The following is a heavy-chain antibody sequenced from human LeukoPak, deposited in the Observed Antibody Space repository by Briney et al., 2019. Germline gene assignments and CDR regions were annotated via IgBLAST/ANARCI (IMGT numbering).Heavy chain of an antibody. J-gene: IGHJ5*02. CDR2: ISASGSTI. D-gene: IGHD2-15*01. CDR1: GFTLSDYY. V-gene: IGHV3-11*04. CDR3: ARDGGVSRNCYGNAVGSWFDA. Sequence: GGSLRLSCAASGFTLSDYYMNWIRQTPGKGLEWLSYISASGSTIYYADSVKGRFTISRDNTKNSLYLQMSSLTAGDTAVYYCARDGGVSRNCYGNAVGSWFDAWGQGTQVTVSS.